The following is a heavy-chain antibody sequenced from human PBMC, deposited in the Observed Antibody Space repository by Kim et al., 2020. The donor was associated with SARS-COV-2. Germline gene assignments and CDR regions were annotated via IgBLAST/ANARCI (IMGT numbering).Heavy chain of an antibody. D-gene: IGHD3-10*01. J-gene: IGHJ4*02. Sequence: DSGKGRFTIPRDNSKNTLYLQMNSPRAEDTAVYYCARDQNYRSGSYWNYWGQGTLVTVSS. CDR3: ARDQNYRSGSYWNY. V-gene: IGHV3-66*01.